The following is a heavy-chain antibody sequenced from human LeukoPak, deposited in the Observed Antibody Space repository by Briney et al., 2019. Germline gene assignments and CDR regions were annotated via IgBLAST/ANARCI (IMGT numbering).Heavy chain of an antibody. Sequence: PRGSLRLSCAVSGFTFDDYAMHWVGQAPGKGLEWVSLISGDGGTYYADSVKGRFTISRDNSKNSLYLQMNSLRTEDTALYYCAKDLRRAYSSSWYDGFDIWGQRTMVAVSS. V-gene: IGHV3-43*02. CDR3: AKDLRRAYSSSWYDGFDI. CDR2: ISGDGGT. CDR1: GFTFDDYA. J-gene: IGHJ3*02. D-gene: IGHD6-13*01.